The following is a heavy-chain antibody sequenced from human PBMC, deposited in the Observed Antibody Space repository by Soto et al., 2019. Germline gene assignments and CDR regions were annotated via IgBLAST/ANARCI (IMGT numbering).Heavy chain of an antibody. CDR2: IYSGGTT. J-gene: IGHJ4*02. CDR3: ARDTYYSDNTNYHLFDY. D-gene: IGHD3-22*01. Sequence: EVQLVESGGGLIQPGGSLRLSCAASGFTVSSRYMSWVRQAPGKGLEWVSLIYSGGTTHYADSVKGRFTISRDKSNNTLYLQMNSLRAEDTAVYYCARDTYYSDNTNYHLFDYWGQGTLVTVSS. V-gene: IGHV3-53*01. CDR1: GFTVSSRY.